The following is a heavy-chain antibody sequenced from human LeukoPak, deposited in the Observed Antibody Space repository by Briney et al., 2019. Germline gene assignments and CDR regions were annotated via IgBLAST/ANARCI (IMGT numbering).Heavy chain of an antibody. D-gene: IGHD6-13*01. J-gene: IGHJ5*02. CDR2: IYYSGST. CDR3: ARSSGYSSSGGLNWFDT. Sequence: SETLSLTCTVSGGSISSSSYYWGWIRQPPGKGLEWIGSIYYSGSTYYNPSLKSRVTISVDTSKNQFSLKPSSVTAADTAVYYCARSSGYSSSGGLNWFDTWGQGTLVTVSS. V-gene: IGHV4-39*01. CDR1: GGSISSSSYY.